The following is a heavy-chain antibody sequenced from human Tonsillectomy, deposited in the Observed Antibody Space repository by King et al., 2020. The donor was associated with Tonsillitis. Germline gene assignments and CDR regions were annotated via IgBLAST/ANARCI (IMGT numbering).Heavy chain of an antibody. D-gene: IGHD6-13*01. V-gene: IGHV3-33*05. CDR3: GGGGIAAGGKFNYYGMDV. CDR1: GFTFSNYA. Sequence: VQLVESGGGVVQPGRSLRLSCAASGFTFSNYAMHWVRQAPGKGLEWVAVIAYDGTSEYYADSVKGRFTISRDNSKKTLYLQMNSLRVEDTAVYYCGGGGIAAGGKFNYYGMDVWGQGTTVTVSS. CDR2: IAYDGTSE. J-gene: IGHJ6*02.